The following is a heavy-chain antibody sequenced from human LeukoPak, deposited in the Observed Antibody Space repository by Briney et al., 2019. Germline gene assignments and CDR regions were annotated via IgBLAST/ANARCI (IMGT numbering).Heavy chain of an antibody. CDR1: GVSFDDYY. Sequence: SETLSLTCAVSGVSFDDYYWSWIRQPPGKGLEWIGEINHSGYTNDSPSLKSRVTISIDTSRKQFSLNLRSVTVADTAVYYCTRMTTGHDYWGQGTLVTVSS. J-gene: IGHJ4*02. V-gene: IGHV4-34*01. CDR2: INHSGYT. CDR3: TRMTTGHDY. D-gene: IGHD4-17*01.